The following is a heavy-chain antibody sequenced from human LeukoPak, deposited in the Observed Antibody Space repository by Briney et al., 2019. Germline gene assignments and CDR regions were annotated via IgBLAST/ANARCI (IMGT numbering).Heavy chain of an antibody. CDR3: ARGSFYYDNRGPGDF. J-gene: IGHJ4*02. V-gene: IGHV4-34*01. CDR1: GGSFSGY. Sequence: SETLSLTCTVYGGSFSGYWSWIRQPPGKGLEWIGEINHGGSTNYNPSLKSRVTISLDTSKSQFSLNLSSMTAADTAVYYCARGSFYYDNRGPGDFWGQGTLVTVSS. CDR2: INHGGST. D-gene: IGHD3-22*01.